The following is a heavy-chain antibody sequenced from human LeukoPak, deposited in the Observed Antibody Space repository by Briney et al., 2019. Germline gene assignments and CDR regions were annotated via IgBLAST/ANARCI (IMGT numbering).Heavy chain of an antibody. CDR3: ASDRIEVDAFDI. Sequence: SETLSLTCTVSGGSISSGSYFWSWIRQPAGKGLEWIGRIYTSGSTNYNPSLNSRVTTSVDTSKNQFSLKLSSVTAADTAVYYCASDRIEVDAFDIWGQGTMVTVSS. J-gene: IGHJ3*02. V-gene: IGHV4-61*02. CDR2: IYTSGST. D-gene: IGHD2-15*01. CDR1: GGSISSGSYF.